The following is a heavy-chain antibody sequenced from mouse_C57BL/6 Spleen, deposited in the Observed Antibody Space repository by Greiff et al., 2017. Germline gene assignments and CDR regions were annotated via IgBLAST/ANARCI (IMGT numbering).Heavy chain of an antibody. V-gene: IGHV1-76*01. CDR2: IYPGSGNT. CDR1: GYTFTDYY. Sequence: QVPLQQSGAELVRPGASVKLSCKASGYTFTDYYINWVKQRPGQGLEWIARIYPGSGNTYYNEKFKGKATLTAEKSSSTAYMQLSSLTSEDSAVXFGASYGNYVPHAMDYWGQGTSVTVSS. J-gene: IGHJ4*01. CDR3: ASYGNYVPHAMDY. D-gene: IGHD2-1*01.